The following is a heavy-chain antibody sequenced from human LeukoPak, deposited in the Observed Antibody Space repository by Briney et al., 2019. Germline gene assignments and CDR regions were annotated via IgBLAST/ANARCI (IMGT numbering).Heavy chain of an antibody. CDR1: GFSFSSNW. Sequence: GGSLRLSCAASGFSFSSNWMHWVRQAPGKGLEWVSAISGSGDSTYYGDSVKGRFTISRGNSKNTLYLKMNSLRAEDTAVYYCAKTRPLDSSSWSHGDYWGQGTLVTVSS. CDR2: ISGSGDST. D-gene: IGHD6-13*01. CDR3: AKTRPLDSSSWSHGDY. J-gene: IGHJ4*02. V-gene: IGHV3-23*01.